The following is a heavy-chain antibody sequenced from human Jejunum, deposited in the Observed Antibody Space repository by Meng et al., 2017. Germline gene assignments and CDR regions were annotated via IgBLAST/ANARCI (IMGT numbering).Heavy chain of an antibody. Sequence: GESLKISCEASGFIFSTYTMRWVRQSPGRGLEWVSGIIGTSDKKYAESVRGRFTISRDNSNNTLYLQMNSLRDEDTAVYSCVKDRDPDGLWPFDHWGQGTLVTVSS. CDR1: GFIFSTYT. CDR3: VKDRDPDGLWPFDH. J-gene: IGHJ4*02. CDR2: IIGTSDK. V-gene: IGHV3-23*01. D-gene: IGHD5-24*01.